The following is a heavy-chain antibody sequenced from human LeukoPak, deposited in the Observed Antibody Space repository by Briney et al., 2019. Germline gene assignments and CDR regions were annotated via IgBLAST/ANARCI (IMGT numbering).Heavy chain of an antibody. V-gene: IGHV1-2*02. CDR1: GYTFAGYY. CDR2: INPNSGGT. CDR3: ARDLIVVVPAATEGGYYYGMDV. J-gene: IGHJ6*02. D-gene: IGHD2-2*01. Sequence: ASVKVSCKASGYTFAGYYMHWVRQAPGQGLEWMGWINPNSGGTNYAQKFQGRVTMTRDTSISTAYMELSRLRSDATAVYYCARDLIVVVPAATEGGYYYGMDVWGQGTTVTVSS.